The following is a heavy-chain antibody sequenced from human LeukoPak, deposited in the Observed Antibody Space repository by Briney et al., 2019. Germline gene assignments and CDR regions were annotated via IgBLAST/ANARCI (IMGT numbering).Heavy chain of an antibody. Sequence: ASVTVSCKASGYTFTSYYIHWVRQAPGQGLEWMGIINPSGGSTSYAQKFQGRVTMTRDTSTSTVYMELSSLRSEDTAVYYCARDLALLYSSEDYWGQGTLVTVSS. CDR3: ARDLALLYSSEDY. J-gene: IGHJ4*02. D-gene: IGHD6-25*01. CDR1: GYTFTSYY. V-gene: IGHV1-46*01. CDR2: INPSGGST.